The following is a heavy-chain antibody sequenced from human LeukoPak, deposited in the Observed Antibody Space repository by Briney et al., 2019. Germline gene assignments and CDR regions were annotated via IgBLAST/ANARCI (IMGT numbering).Heavy chain of an antibody. V-gene: IGHV3-30*01. D-gene: IGHD5-24*01. CDR3: ARDRGDGYNFHYYYYMDV. CDR2: ISYDGSNK. J-gene: IGHJ6*03. CDR1: GFTFSSYA. Sequence: PGRSLRLSCAASGFTFSSYAMHWVRQAPGKGLEWVAVISYDGSNKYYADSVKGRFTISRDNSKNTLYLQMNSLRAEDTAVYYCARDRGDGYNFHYYYYMDVWGKGTTVTVSS.